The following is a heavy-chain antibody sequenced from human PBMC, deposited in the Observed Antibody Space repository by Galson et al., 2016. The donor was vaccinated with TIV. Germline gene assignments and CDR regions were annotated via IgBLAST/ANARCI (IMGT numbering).Heavy chain of an antibody. CDR1: GFAFSTYA. V-gene: IGHV3-23*01. D-gene: IGHD6-13*01. CDR3: AKYVITIPVAGFDY. J-gene: IGHJ4*02. Sequence: SLRLSCAASGFAFSTYAMNWVRQPPGKGLEWVSTIGPGNDVHYADSVNSRFTISRDNSKSTLFLQMNSLRAEDTAVYYCAKYVITIPVAGFDYWGQGALVTVSS. CDR2: IGPGNDV.